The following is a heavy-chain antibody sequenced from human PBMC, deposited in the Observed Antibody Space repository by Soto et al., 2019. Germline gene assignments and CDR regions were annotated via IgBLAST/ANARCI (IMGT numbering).Heavy chain of an antibody. D-gene: IGHD6-6*01. CDR3: AREGSSSSKYFQH. V-gene: IGHV1-2*02. Sequence: QVQLVQSGAEVKKPGASVKVSCKASGYSFTDYNMHWVRQSPGQGLEWVGWINPNSGGTNYAQKFQGRVTMTRDTSITTAYMELTRLRSDDTAVYYCAREGSSSSKYFQHWGQVTLVTVSS. CDR1: GYSFTDYN. J-gene: IGHJ1*01. CDR2: INPNSGGT.